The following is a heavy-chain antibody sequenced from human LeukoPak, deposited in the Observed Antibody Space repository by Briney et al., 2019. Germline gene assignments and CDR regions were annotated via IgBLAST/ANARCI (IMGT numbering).Heavy chain of an antibody. J-gene: IGHJ5*02. CDR2: ISYDGSNK. CDR1: GFTFSSYA. Sequence: PGRSLRLSCAASGFTFSSYAMRWVRQAPGKGLEWVAVISYDGSNKYYADSVKGRFTISRDNSKNTLYLQMNSLRAEDTAVYYCARVDCSSTSCHTDLPGLEMAPNWFDPWGQGTLVTVSS. D-gene: IGHD2-2*01. V-gene: IGHV3-30*04. CDR3: ARVDCSSTSCHTDLPGLEMAPNWFDP.